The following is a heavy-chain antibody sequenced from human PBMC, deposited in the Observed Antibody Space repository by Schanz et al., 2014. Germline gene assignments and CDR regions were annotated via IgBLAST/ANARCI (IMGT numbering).Heavy chain of an antibody. CDR2: IPWNGAAI. CDR1: GFNSDDYA. D-gene: IGHD3-10*01. J-gene: IGHJ5*02. Sequence: EVQVVESGGGLVQPGGSLRLSCTASGFNSDDYAMHWVRQAPGKGLEWVSNIPWNGAAIGYAGSVRGRFTISRDSAKNSLFLHMYSLRAEDTAVYYCVRDILHRVYDSGSPWGQGTLVTVSS. V-gene: IGHV3-9*02. CDR3: VRDILHRVYDSGSP.